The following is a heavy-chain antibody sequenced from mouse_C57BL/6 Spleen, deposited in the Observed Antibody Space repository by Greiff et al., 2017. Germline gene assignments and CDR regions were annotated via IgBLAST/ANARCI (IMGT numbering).Heavy chain of an antibody. CDR1: GYAFSSYW. CDR2: IYPGDGDT. Sequence: QVQLQQSGAELVKPGASVKISCKASGYAFSSYWMNWVKQRPGKGLEWIGQIYPGDGDTNYNGKFKGKATLTADKSSSTAYMQLSSLTSEDSAVYFCARIYYGNYGWFAYWGQGTLVTVSA. D-gene: IGHD2-1*01. J-gene: IGHJ3*01. CDR3: ARIYYGNYGWFAY. V-gene: IGHV1-80*01.